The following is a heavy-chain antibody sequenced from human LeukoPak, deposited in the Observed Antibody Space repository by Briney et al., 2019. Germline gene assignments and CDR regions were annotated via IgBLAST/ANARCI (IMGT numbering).Heavy chain of an antibody. V-gene: IGHV4-59*01. CDR3: VRGPSSGYYYDY. CDR1: GGSISSYY. Sequence: SETLSLTCTVSGGSISSYYWSWIRQPPGKGLEWIGYIYYSGSTNYNPSLKSRVTTSVDTSKNQFSLKLSSVTAADTAVYYCVRGPSSGYYYDYWGQGTLVTVSS. J-gene: IGHJ4*02. D-gene: IGHD3-22*01. CDR2: IYYSGST.